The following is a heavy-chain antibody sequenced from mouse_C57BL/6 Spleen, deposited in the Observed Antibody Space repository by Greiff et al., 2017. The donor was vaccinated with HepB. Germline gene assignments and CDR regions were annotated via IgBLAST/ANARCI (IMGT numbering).Heavy chain of an antibody. CDR2: IDPETGGT. CDR3: TRYLQGVTTVVGDY. V-gene: IGHV1-15*01. D-gene: IGHD1-1*01. J-gene: IGHJ2*01. Sequence: QVQLQQSGAELVRPGASVTLSCKASGYTFTDYEMHWVKQTPVHGLEWIGAIDPETGGTAYNQKFKGKAILTADKSSSTACMELRSLTSEDSAVYYCTRYLQGVTTVVGDYWGQGTTLTVSS. CDR1: GYTFTDYE.